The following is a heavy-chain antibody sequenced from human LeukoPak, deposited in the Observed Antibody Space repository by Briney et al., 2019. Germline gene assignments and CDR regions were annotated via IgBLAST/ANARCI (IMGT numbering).Heavy chain of an antibody. J-gene: IGHJ4*02. CDR1: GYSFTSYW. D-gene: IGHD4-17*01. V-gene: IGHV5-51*01. CDR2: IYPGDSES. CDR3: ARQTTLTSDFDS. Sequence: GESLKISCKGFGYSFTSYWIGWXXXIPGKGLXXXGIIYPGDSESRYRPSFEGQVTISADKSISTAYLQWSSLKASDNAMYYCARQTTLTSDFDSWGQGTLVTVSS.